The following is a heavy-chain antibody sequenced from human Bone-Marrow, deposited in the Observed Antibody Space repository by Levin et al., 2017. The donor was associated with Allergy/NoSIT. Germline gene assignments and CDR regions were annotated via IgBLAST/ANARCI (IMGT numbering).Heavy chain of an antibody. D-gene: IGHD3-3*01. J-gene: IGHJ5*02. CDR1: GGSISDRYYN. V-gene: IGHV4-39*01. CDR3: ARLRITTSGPFDP. CDR2: VYYSGST. Sequence: PSETLSLTCTVSGGSISDRYYNWGWIRQPPGRGLEWIASVYYSGSTYYNPSLKSRVTISIDTPRNQFSLKLNSVTAADTAVYFCARLRITTSGPFDPWGQGILVTVSS.